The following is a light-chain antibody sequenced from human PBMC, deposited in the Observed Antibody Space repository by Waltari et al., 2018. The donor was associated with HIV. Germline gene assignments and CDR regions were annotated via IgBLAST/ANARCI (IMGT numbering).Light chain of an antibody. CDR2: GKN. Sequence: SSELTQAPAVSVASGPTVRITCQGDSPRSYYASRYQQKPGQAPVLVIYGKNKRPSGIPDRFSGSSSGNTASLTITGAQAEDEADYYCNSRDSSGNLVVFGGGTKLTVL. CDR3: NSRDSSGNLVV. V-gene: IGLV3-19*01. CDR1: SPRSYY. J-gene: IGLJ2*01.